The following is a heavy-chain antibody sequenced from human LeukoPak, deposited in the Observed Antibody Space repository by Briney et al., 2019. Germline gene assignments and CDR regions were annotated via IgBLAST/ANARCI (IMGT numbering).Heavy chain of an antibody. CDR2: IYYSGST. Sequence: SETLSLTCTVSGGSISSYYWSWIRQPPGKGLEWIGYIYYSGSTNYNPSLKSRVTISVDTSKNQFSLKLSSVTAADTAVYYCARGISGSYYYYYYMDVWGKGTTVTVSS. D-gene: IGHD1-26*01. V-gene: IGHV4-59*01. J-gene: IGHJ6*03. CDR3: ARGISGSYYYYYYMDV. CDR1: GGSISSYY.